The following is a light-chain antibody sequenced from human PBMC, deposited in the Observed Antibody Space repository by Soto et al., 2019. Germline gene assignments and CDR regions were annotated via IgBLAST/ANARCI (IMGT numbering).Light chain of an antibody. CDR2: GAS. J-gene: IGKJ2*01. CDR3: HQYDNAPQT. CDR1: QNVSSTY. Sequence: EIVLTQSPGTLSLSPGDRATLSCRASQNVSSTYLAWYQQKPGQAPRVLIYGASKRATGIPDRFSGSGSGTDFSLTISRLEPEDFAVYYCHQYDNAPQTYGQGTKVDIK. V-gene: IGKV3-20*01.